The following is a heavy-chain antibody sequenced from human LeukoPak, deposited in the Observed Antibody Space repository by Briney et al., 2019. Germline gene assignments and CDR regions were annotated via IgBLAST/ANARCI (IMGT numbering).Heavy chain of an antibody. Sequence: GGSLRLSCAASGFTFSSYAMSWVRLAPGKGLEWVAILYSGSATYYPDSVKGRFTISRDNSKNTLYLQMNSLRAEDTAVYYCARGHIGMVYWGQGTPVTVSS. CDR1: GFTFSSYA. CDR2: LYSGSAT. V-gene: IGHV3-23*03. CDR3: ARGHIGMVY. D-gene: IGHD5-18*01. J-gene: IGHJ4*02.